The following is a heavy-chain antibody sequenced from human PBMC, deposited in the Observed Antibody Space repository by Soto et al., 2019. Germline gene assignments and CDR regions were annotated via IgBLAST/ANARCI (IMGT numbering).Heavy chain of an antibody. CDR1: GFTFSSYA. D-gene: IGHD6-13*01. V-gene: IGHV3-23*01. CDR2: ISGSGGST. J-gene: IGHJ6*02. Sequence: GGSLRLSCAASGFTFSSYAMSWVRQAPGKGLEWVSAISGSGGSTYYADSVKGRFTISRDNSKNTLYLQMNSLRAEDTAVCYCAKGGIAAAHTHYYGMDVWGQGTTVTVS. CDR3: AKGGIAAAHTHYYGMDV.